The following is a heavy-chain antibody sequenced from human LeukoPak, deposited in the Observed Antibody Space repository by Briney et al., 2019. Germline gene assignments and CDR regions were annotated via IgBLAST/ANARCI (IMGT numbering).Heavy chain of an antibody. CDR1: GFSFSSNT. Sequence: PGGSLRLSCAGSGFSFSSNTMSWDRQAPGRGLEWVSAISNNGGRTDYADSVKGRFTISRDNSKSTLYLHMDSLRAEDTAVYYCARDEDTSALSEYWGQGTLVTVSS. CDR2: ISNNGGRT. J-gene: IGHJ4*02. CDR3: ARDEDTSALSEY. V-gene: IGHV3-23*01. D-gene: IGHD2/OR15-2a*01.